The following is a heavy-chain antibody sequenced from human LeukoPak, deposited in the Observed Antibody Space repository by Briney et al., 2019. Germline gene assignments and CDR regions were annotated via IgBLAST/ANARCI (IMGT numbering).Heavy chain of an antibody. CDR3: ATLEVPAAMIDAFHI. CDR2: ISSSSSNT. CDR1: GFTFNSYT. D-gene: IGHD2-2*01. V-gene: IGHV3-21*06. Sequence: PGGSLRLSCVVSGFTFNSYTMNWVRQAPGKGLEWVSSISSSSSNTYYADSVKGRFTISRDNAKNSLYLQMNSPRAEDTAVYYCATLEVPAAMIDAFHIWGQGTMVTVSS. J-gene: IGHJ3*02.